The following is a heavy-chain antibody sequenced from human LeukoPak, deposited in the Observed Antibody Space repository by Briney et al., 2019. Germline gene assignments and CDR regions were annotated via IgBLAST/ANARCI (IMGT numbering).Heavy chain of an antibody. Sequence: SEALSLTCAVYGGSFSGYYWSWIRQPPGKGLEWIGEINHSGSTNYNPSLKSRVTISVDTSKNQFSLKLSSVTAADTAVYYCARAYYYDSSGFGLRYYYGMDVWGQGTTVTVSS. D-gene: IGHD3-22*01. CDR1: GGSFSGYY. CDR2: INHSGST. J-gene: IGHJ6*02. CDR3: ARAYYYDSSGFGLRYYYGMDV. V-gene: IGHV4-34*01.